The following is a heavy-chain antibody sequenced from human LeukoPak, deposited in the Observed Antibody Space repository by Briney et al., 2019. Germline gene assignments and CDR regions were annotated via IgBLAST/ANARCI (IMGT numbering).Heavy chain of an antibody. CDR3: ARVYCSSTSCYNWFDP. CDR1: GYTFTGYH. Sequence: GASVRVSCKASGYTFTGYHMHWVRQAPGQGLEWMGWINPNSGGTNYAQKFQGRVTMTRDTSISTAYMELSRLRSDDTAVYYCARVYCSSTSCYNWFDPWGQGTLVTVSS. CDR2: INPNSGGT. V-gene: IGHV1-2*02. D-gene: IGHD2-2*01. J-gene: IGHJ5*02.